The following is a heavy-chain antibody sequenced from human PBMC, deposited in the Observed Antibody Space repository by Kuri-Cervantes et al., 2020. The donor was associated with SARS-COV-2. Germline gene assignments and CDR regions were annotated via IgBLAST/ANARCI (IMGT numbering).Heavy chain of an antibody. Sequence: SETLSLTCNVSGDSIRDYYWNWIRQSPGKGLEWIGYVYYSGITDYNPSLKSRVTISVHTSKNQFSLKLSSVTAADTAVYYCARVDCSSTSCYSDYWGQGTLVTVSS. CDR2: VYYSGIT. CDR1: GDSIRDYY. D-gene: IGHD2-2*02. CDR3: ARVDCSSTSCYSDY. J-gene: IGHJ4*02. V-gene: IGHV4-59*08.